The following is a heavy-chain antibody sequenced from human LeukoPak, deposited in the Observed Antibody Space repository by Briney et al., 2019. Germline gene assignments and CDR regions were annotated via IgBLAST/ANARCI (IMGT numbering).Heavy chain of an antibody. CDR3: ARDGYCSSTSCYWNWFDP. J-gene: IGHJ5*02. CDR2: INPNSGGT. V-gene: IGHV1-2*02. Sequence: ASVKVSCEASGYTFTGYYMHWVRQAPGQGLEWMGWINPNSGGTNYAQKFQGRVTMTRDTSISTAYMELSRLRSDDTAVYYCARDGYCSSTSCYWNWFDPWGQGTLVTVSS. CDR1: GYTFTGYY. D-gene: IGHD2-2*03.